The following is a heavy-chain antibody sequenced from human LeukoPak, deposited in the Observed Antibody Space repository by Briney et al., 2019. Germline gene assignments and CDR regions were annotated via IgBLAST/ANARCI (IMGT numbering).Heavy chain of an antibody. Sequence: GASVKVSCKASGYTFTSYYMHWVRQAPGQGLEWMGIINPSGGSTSYAQKFQGGVTMTRDTSTSTVYMELSSLRSEDTAVYYCARGLLWFGELLGGAFDIWGQGTMVTVSS. V-gene: IGHV1-46*01. CDR3: ARGLLWFGELLGGAFDI. D-gene: IGHD3-10*01. J-gene: IGHJ3*02. CDR1: GYTFTSYY. CDR2: INPSGGST.